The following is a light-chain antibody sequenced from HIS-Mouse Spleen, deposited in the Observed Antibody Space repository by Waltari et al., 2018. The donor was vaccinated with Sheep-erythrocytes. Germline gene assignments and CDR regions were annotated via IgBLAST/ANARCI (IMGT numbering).Light chain of an antibody. CDR2: QDS. Sequence: SYELTQPPSVSVSPGQTASITCSGDKLGAKYACWSQQKPGQSPVRVIYQDSKRPSGIPERFSGSNSGNTATLTISGTQAMDEADYYCQAWDSSTAVFGGGTKLTVL. V-gene: IGLV3-1*01. CDR3: QAWDSSTAV. CDR1: KLGAKY. J-gene: IGLJ2*01.